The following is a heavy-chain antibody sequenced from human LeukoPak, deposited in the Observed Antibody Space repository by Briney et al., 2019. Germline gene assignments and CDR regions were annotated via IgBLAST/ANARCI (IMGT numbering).Heavy chain of an antibody. V-gene: IGHV3-64D*06. CDR2: ISSNGGST. Sequence: GSLRLSCSASGFTFSSYAMHWVRQAPGKGLEYVSAISSNGGSTYYADSVKGRFTISRDNSKNTLYLQMSSLRAEDTAVYYCAKVPCSSTSCYYFDYWGQGTLVTVSS. CDR1: GFTFSSYA. J-gene: IGHJ4*02. CDR3: AKVPCSSTSCYYFDY. D-gene: IGHD2-2*01.